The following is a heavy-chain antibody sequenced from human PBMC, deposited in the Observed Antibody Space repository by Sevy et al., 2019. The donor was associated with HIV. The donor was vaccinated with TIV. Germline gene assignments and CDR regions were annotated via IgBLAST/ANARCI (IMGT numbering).Heavy chain of an antibody. CDR3: ARAIGTQVAGLYYFDY. CDR1: GYSISSDYY. D-gene: IGHD6-19*01. Sequence: SETLSLTCAVSGYSISSDYYWGWIRHPPRKGLEWIGSIYHSGYSYYNPSLKSRVTISVDTSKNRFSLKLRSVIAADTAVLYCARAIGTQVAGLYYFDYWGQGTLVTVSS. CDR2: IYHSGYS. J-gene: IGHJ4*02. V-gene: IGHV4-38-2*01.